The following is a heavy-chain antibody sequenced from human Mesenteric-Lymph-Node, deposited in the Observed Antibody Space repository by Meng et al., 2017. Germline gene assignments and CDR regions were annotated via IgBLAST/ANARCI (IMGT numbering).Heavy chain of an antibody. J-gene: IGHJ3*01. CDR1: GFAFRSFA. Sequence: GESLKISCAASGFAFRSFAMHWVRQAPGKGLECVAVISFDGKDSYYADSVVGRFTISRDNSKSMLYVQMDSLRVDDTAMYCCYARNTDAFDVWGQGTMVTVSS. D-gene: IGHD2/OR15-2a*01. V-gene: IGHV3-30*01. CDR3: YARNTDAFDV. CDR2: ISFDGKDS.